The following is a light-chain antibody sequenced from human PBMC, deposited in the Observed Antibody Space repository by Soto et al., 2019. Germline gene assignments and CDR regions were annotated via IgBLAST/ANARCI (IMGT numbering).Light chain of an antibody. CDR1: SSAVGVYNS. J-gene: IGLJ1*01. V-gene: IGLV2-23*02. Sequence: QSVLPPPASVSGSPGQSITIACTGTSSAVGVYNSVSWDPQHPVRAHTLLIYEVSQRPSGVSSRFSGSKPGNTATLKISGVQPEDEADYQCCSYATSSFVFGNGTKVTV. CDR3: CSYATSSFV. CDR2: EVS.